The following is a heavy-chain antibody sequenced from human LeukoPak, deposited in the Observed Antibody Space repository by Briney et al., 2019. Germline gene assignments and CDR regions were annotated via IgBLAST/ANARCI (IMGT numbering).Heavy chain of an antibody. CDR1: GYTFTRFG. V-gene: IGHV1-18*01. D-gene: IGHD3-22*01. J-gene: IGHJ4*02. CDR2: ISTYSGNT. CDR3: ARSYYDSTGPDY. Sequence: ASVKVSCKASGYTFTRFGISWVRQAPGQGLEWMGWISTYSGNTNYAQNLQGRVTMTTDTSTATTYMGLRSLRSDDTAVYYCARSYYDSTGPDYWGQGTLVTVSS.